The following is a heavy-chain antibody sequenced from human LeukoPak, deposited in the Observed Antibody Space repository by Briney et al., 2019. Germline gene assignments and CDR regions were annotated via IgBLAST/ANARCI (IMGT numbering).Heavy chain of an antibody. J-gene: IGHJ4*02. V-gene: IGHV1-8*01. Sequence: ASVKVSCKASGYTFTSYDINWVRQATGQGLEWMGWMNPNSGNTGYAQKFQGRVTMTRNTSISTAYMELSRLRSDDTAVYYCARGAFGAYVPHRSPGIAAAGTPIDYWGQGTLVTVSS. CDR2: MNPNSGNT. D-gene: IGHD6-13*01. CDR1: GYTFTSYD. CDR3: ARGAFGAYVPHRSPGIAAAGTPIDY.